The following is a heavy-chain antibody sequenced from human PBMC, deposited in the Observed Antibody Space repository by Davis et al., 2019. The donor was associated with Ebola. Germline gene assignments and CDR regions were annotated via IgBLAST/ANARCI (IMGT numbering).Heavy chain of an antibody. V-gene: IGHV1-18*04. D-gene: IGHD5-24*01. CDR3: ARAQFPSTSDH. CDR2: ISGYNGNT. CDR1: GYTFTSYG. Sequence: ASVKVSCKASGYTFTSYGISWVRQGPGQGLEWMGWISGYNGNTNYAQKLQGRVTMTTDTSTSTAYMEVETLRSDDTAVYYCARAQFPSTSDHWGQGTLVTVSS. J-gene: IGHJ4*02.